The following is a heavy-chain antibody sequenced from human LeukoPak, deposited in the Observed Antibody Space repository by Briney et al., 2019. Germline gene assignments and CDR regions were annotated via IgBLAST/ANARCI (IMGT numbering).Heavy chain of an antibody. CDR3: ARYTVTYMDV. D-gene: IGHD4-11*01. V-gene: IGHV4-39*07. Sequence: SETLSLTCTVSGGSISSSSYYWGWIRQPPGKGLEWIGSIYYSGSTYYNPSLKSRVTISVDTSKNQFSLKLSSVTAADTAVYYCARYTVTYMDVWGKGTTVTVSS. J-gene: IGHJ6*03. CDR2: IYYSGST. CDR1: GGSISSSSYY.